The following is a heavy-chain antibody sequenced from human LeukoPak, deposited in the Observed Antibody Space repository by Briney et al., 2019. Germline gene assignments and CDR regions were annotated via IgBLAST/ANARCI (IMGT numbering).Heavy chain of an antibody. D-gene: IGHD2/OR15-2a*01. CDR3: TRGDYSHFDSTNYYQAEGLEY. CDR2: ISSSRTYI. J-gene: IGHJ4*02. CDR1: GFTFTTYS. V-gene: IGHV3-21*01. Sequence: PGGSLSLSCAASGFTFTTYSMNWVRQAPGKGLEWVSYISSSRTYIYYADSVKGRFTISRDNAKSSLYLVMNSLRAEDTAVYFCTRGDYSHFDSTNYYQAEGLEYWGRGALVTVSS.